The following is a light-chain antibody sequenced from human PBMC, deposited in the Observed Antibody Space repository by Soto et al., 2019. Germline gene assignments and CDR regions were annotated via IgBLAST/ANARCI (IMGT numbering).Light chain of an antibody. Sequence: QSVLAQPPSVSAAPGQKVTISCSGSSSKIGGNSVSWYQQLPGTAPKLLIYDDNKRPSGIPDRFSGSKSGTSATLGITGFQTGDEADYYCGSWDSSLSAYVFGTRTK. CDR2: DDN. CDR1: SSKIGGNS. J-gene: IGLJ1*01. CDR3: GSWDSSLSAYV. V-gene: IGLV1-51*01.